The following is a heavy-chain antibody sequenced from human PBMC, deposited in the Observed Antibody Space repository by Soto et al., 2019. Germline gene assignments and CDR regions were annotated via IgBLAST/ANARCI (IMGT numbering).Heavy chain of an antibody. V-gene: IGHV1-18*04. CDR3: ARELGPTDSVRLDV. J-gene: IGHJ6*02. Sequence: QVQLVQSGAEVKKPGASVKVSCKASGYKFINYFISWVRQAPGQGLEWMGWINPDKDDRKYAEQFQGRVTMTTDTFTSTAYMELGKLRFDDTAVYYCARELGPTDSVRLDVWGQGTTVTISS. CDR2: INPDKDDR. CDR1: GYKFINYF. D-gene: IGHD3-10*02.